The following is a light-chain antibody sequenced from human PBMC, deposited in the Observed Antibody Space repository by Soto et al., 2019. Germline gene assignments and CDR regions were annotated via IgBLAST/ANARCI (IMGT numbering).Light chain of an antibody. CDR3: ATWDDSLNGFYV. J-gene: IGLJ1*01. Sequence: QSVLTQPPSASGTPGQGVTISCSGSTSNIGSNYVYWYQQLAGTAPKPLIYRNNQRPSGVPDRFSGSKSGTSASLAISGLRSDDEADYFCATWDDSLNGFYVFGTGSKVTVL. CDR1: TSNIGSNY. CDR2: RNN. V-gene: IGLV1-47*01.